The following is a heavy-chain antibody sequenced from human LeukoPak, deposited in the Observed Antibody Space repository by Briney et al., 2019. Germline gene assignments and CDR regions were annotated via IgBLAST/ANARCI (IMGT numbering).Heavy chain of an antibody. V-gene: IGHV4-39*07. CDR3: ARAPDYYDSSGYPEYFQH. CDR2: IYYSGST. D-gene: IGHD3-22*01. CDR1: GGSISSSSYY. Sequence: SETLSLTCTVSGGSISSSSYYWGWIRQPPGKGLEWIGSIYYSGSTYYNPSLKSRVTISVDTSKNQFSLKLSSVTAADTAVYYCARAPDYYDSSGYPEYFQHWGQGTLVTVSS. J-gene: IGHJ1*01.